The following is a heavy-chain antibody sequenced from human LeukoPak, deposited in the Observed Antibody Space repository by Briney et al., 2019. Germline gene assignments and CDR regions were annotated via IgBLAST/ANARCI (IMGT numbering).Heavy chain of an antibody. J-gene: IGHJ4*02. CDR3: AREQQLGRVFDY. CDR2: TRNKANSYTT. D-gene: IGHD6-13*01. CDR1: GFTFSNSA. V-gene: IGHV3-72*01. Sequence: GGSLRLSCAASGFTFSNSAMSWVRQAPGKGLEWVGRTRNKANSYTTEYAASVKGRFTISRDDSKNSLYLQMNSLKTEDTAVYYCAREQQLGRVFDYWGQGTLVTVSS.